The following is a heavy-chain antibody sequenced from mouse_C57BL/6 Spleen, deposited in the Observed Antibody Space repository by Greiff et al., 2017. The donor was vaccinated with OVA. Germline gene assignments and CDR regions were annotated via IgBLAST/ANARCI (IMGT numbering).Heavy chain of an antibody. D-gene: IGHD1-1*01. CDR3: ARDYYGSSSLYAMDY. V-gene: IGHV5-4*01. J-gene: IGHJ4*01. Sequence: EVQLQQSGGGLVKPGGSLKLSCAASGFTFSSYAMSWVRQTPEKRLEWVATISDGGSYTHYPDNVKGRFTSSRDNAKKDLYLQMSDLKSEDTAMYYCARDYYGSSSLYAMDYWGQGTAVTVSS. CDR2: ISDGGSYT. CDR1: GFTFSSYA.